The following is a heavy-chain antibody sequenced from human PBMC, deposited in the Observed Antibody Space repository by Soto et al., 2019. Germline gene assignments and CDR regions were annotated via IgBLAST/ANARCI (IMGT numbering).Heavy chain of an antibody. Sequence: EVQLVESGGGLVKPGGSLRLSCAASGFTFSSYSMNWVRQAPGKGLEWVSSISSSSSYIYYADSVKGRFTISRDNAKNSLYLQMNSLRAEDTAVYYCARDDRIVVVPAANGNNWFDPWGQGSLVTVSS. CDR1: GFTFSSYS. CDR3: ARDDRIVVVPAANGNNWFDP. J-gene: IGHJ5*02. V-gene: IGHV3-21*01. D-gene: IGHD2-2*01. CDR2: ISSSSSYI.